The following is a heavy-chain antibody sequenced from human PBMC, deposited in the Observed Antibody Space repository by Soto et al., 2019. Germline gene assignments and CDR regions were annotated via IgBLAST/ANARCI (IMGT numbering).Heavy chain of an antibody. J-gene: IGHJ6*02. D-gene: IGHD3-3*01. CDR3: ATALGSGVASVPMGAGYYYNALDV. V-gene: IGHV1-46*01. CDR1: GYIFTSFY. Sequence: QVLLVQSGAEVKKPGASVKVSCKASGYIFTSFYMHWVRQAPGQGLEWMGIINPSGGRASYTQKCPSSPIMTMNRSLSTAYMELSSLRSEDPAVHYFATALGSGVASVPMGAGYYYNALDVWGQATTLTVSS. CDR2: INPSGGRA.